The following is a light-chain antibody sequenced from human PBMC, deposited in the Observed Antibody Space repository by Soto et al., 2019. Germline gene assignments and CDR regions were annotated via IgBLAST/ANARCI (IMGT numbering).Light chain of an antibody. J-gene: IGLJ2*01. V-gene: IGLV3-1*01. CDR2: QDS. CDR3: QAWDTFIGV. Sequence: SSELTQPPSVSVSPGQTASITCSGDKLGDKYACWYQQKPGQSPVLVIYQDSKRPSGIPERFSGSNSGNTATLTISGTQAMDEADYYCQAWDTFIGVFGGGTKLTVL. CDR1: KLGDKY.